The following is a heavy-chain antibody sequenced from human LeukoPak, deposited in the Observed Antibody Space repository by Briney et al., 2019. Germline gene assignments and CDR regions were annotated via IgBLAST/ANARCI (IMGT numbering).Heavy chain of an antibody. Sequence: RGSLRLSCAASGFTFSSYEMNWVRQAPGKGLEWVSHISSSGSTIYYADSVKGRFTISRDNAKNSLYLQINSLRAEDTAVYYCATESSGALDFWGQGTLVTVSS. V-gene: IGHV3-48*03. CDR3: ATESSGALDF. CDR2: ISSSGSTI. J-gene: IGHJ4*02. CDR1: GFTFSSYE. D-gene: IGHD1-26*01.